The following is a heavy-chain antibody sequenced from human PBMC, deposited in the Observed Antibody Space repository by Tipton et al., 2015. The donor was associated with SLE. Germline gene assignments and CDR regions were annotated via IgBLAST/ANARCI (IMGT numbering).Heavy chain of an antibody. CDR3: ATTYYDGSGAFDI. CDR1: GYTFTSYD. V-gene: IGHV1-8*02. J-gene: IGHJ3*02. Sequence: QSGAEVKKPGASVKVSCKASGYTFTSYDINWVRQATGQGLEWMGWMNPNSGNTGYAQKFQGRVTMTTDTSTSTAYMELRSLRSDDTAVYYCATTYYDGSGAFDIWGQGTMVTVSS. CDR2: MNPNSGNT. D-gene: IGHD3-22*01.